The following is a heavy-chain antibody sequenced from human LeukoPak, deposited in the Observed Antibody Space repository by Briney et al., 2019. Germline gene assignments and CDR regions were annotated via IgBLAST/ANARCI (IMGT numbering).Heavy chain of an antibody. J-gene: IGHJ4*01. CDR3: TSGGVVSGDN. CDR2: INYSGST. CDR1: GGSINSYY. Sequence: SDTLSLTCTVSGGSINSYYWSWIRQPPGQGLEWIGYINYSGSTNYNPSLKSRVTISRDTSKNQFSLKLRSVTAADTAVYYCTSGGVVSGDNWGHGTLLTVSS. D-gene: IGHD3-3*01. V-gene: IGHV4-59*07.